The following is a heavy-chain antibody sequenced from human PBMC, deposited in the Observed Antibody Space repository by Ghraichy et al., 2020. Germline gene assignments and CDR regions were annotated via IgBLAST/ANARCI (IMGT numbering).Heavy chain of an antibody. D-gene: IGHD7-27*01. CDR1: GYTFTGYY. Sequence: ASVKVSCKASGYTFTGYYMHWVRQAPGQGLEWMGWINPKSGGTNYAQKFQGRVTMISGTSISTVYMELSRLRSDDTAVYYCARDRQSGRDYWGQGTPVTVSS. CDR2: INPKSGGT. V-gene: IGHV1-2*02. CDR3: ARDRQSGRDY. J-gene: IGHJ4*02.